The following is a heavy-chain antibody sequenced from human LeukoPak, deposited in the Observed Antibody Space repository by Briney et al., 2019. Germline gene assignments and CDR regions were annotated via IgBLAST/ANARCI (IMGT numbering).Heavy chain of an antibody. V-gene: IGHV3-48*03. CDR2: ISTGTYI. D-gene: IGHD3-22*01. CDR1: GFTFSRFE. Sequence: GGSLRLSCVASGFTFSRFELNWVRQAPGKGLEWVSHISTGTYIAYADSVKGRFTISRDNARNSLYLEMNSLRAEDTAVYYCTREQDREAAATIVGDYWGQGTLVTVSS. J-gene: IGHJ4*02. CDR3: TREQDREAAATIVGDY.